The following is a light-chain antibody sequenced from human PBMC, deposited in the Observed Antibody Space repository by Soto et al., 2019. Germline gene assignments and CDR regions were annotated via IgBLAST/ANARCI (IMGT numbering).Light chain of an antibody. CDR3: QQDGSPLLWT. CDR1: QSVSSSY. V-gene: IGKV3-20*01. CDR2: GAS. Sequence: TLPLSPGESRTLWWRASQSVSSSYLAWYQQKPGQAPRLLIYGASSRATGIPDRFSGSGSGTDFTLSICSLELEDFALYRCQQDGSPLLWTFAQGTKVDIK. J-gene: IGKJ1*01.